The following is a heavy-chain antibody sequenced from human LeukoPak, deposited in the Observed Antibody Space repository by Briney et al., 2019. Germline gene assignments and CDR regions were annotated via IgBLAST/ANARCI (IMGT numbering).Heavy chain of an antibody. CDR3: ARGNYGGNLDC. Sequence: GGSLRLSCVASGFAVSSTYMSWVRQAPGKGLEWVSVIYIGGSTYYADSVRGRFTISRDNSKNTLYLQMNSLRAEDTAVYYCARGNYGGNLDCWGQGTLVTVSS. J-gene: IGHJ4*02. V-gene: IGHV3-53*01. CDR1: GFAVSSTY. CDR2: IYIGGST. D-gene: IGHD4-23*01.